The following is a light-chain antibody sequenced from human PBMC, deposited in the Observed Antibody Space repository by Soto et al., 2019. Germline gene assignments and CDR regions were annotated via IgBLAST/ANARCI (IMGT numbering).Light chain of an antibody. CDR3: GTWDSSLSAVV. V-gene: IGLV1-51*01. CDR1: SSDLTYNS. CDR2: DNN. Sequence: QSALTQPASVSGSLGQSISISCTEDSSDLTYNSVSWYQHHPHKAPKLIIYDNNKRPSGIPDRFSGSKSGTSATLGITGLQTGDEADYYCGTWDSSLSAVVFGGGTQLTVL. J-gene: IGLJ2*01.